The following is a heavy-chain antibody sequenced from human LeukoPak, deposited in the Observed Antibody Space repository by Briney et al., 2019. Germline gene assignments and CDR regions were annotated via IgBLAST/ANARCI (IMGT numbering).Heavy chain of an antibody. CDR1: GFTFSGCA. V-gene: IGHV3-23*01. J-gene: IGHJ4*02. Sequence: GGSLRLSCAASGFTFSGCAMSWVRQAPGKGLEWVSAIRGSGDYSYYADSVKGRFTISRDNSKNTLYLQMNSLRAEDTAIYYCAKGLFDWLSDTDYWGQETLVTVSS. D-gene: IGHD3-9*01. CDR2: IRGSGDYS. CDR3: AKGLFDWLSDTDY.